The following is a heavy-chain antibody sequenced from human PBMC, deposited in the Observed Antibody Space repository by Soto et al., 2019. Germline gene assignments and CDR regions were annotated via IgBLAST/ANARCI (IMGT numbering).Heavy chain of an antibody. J-gene: IGHJ5*02. V-gene: IGHV1-18*01. CDR1: GYTFVSSG. CDR2: ISTYNGNS. CDR3: AGVKGNSHDP. Sequence: ASVKVSCKVSGYTFVSSGISWVRQAPGQGLEWMGWISTYNGNSNYAQKFQGRLTMTTDTSTSTAYMELRSLRSDDTAIYYCAGVKGNSHDPWSQGTLVTVSS. D-gene: IGHD1-7*01.